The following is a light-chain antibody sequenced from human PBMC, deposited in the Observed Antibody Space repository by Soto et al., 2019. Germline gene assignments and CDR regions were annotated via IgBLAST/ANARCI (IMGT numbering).Light chain of an antibody. CDR2: SET. Sequence: DIQLTQSPSSLSASVGDIVTIAFRASQRIRSYLNWYQQKPGKAPKLLIYSETILQTGVPSRFSGSQSGTDFTLTISSLQREDFATYYCQQSHDIPLTFGGGTTVEIK. J-gene: IGKJ4*01. CDR3: QQSHDIPLT. V-gene: IGKV1-39*01. CDR1: QRIRSY.